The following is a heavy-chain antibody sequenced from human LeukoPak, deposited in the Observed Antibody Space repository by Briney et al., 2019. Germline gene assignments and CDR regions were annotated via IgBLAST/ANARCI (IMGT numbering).Heavy chain of an antibody. V-gene: IGHV3-23*01. D-gene: IGHD6-19*01. CDR1: GFTFSSYA. CDR2: ISGSGGST. CDR3: AKYSSGWYDTPDY. J-gene: IGHJ4*02. Sequence: GGSLRLSCAASGFTFSSYAMSWVRQAPGKGLEWVSAISGSGGSTYYADSVKGRFAISRDNSKNTLYLQMNSLRAEDTAVYYCAKYSSGWYDTPDYWGQGTLVTVSS.